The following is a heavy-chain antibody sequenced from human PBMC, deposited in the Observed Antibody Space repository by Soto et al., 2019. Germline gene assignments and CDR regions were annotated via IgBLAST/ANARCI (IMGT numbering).Heavy chain of an antibody. CDR2: ISGSGGSI. CDR3: AKSRGDSWYLYYYDY. Sequence: EVQLLESGGGLVQPGGSLRLSCAASGLTFRAFSMSWDRQPPGKGLEWVSGISGSGGSIYYADSVKGRFTISRDSSSNTLYLQMSSLRAEDTAVYYCAKSRGDSWYLYYYDYWGQGTLVTVSS. J-gene: IGHJ4*02. D-gene: IGHD5-12*01. CDR1: GLTFRAFS. V-gene: IGHV3-23*01.